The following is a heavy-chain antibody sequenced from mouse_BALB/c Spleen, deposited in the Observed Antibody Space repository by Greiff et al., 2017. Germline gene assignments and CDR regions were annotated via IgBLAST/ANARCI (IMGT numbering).Heavy chain of an antibody. J-gene: IGHJ1*01. D-gene: IGHD2-3*01. CDR1: GFTFGSYA. Sequence: DVKLVESGGGLVKPGGSLKLSCAASGFTFGSYAMSWVRQSPETRLEWVAEISSGGSYTYYPDTVTGRFTISRDNAKNTLYLEMSSLRSEDTAMYYCARDRDGYWYFDVWGAGTTVTVSA. CDR2: ISSGGSYT. V-gene: IGHV5-9-4*01. CDR3: ARDRDGYWYFDV.